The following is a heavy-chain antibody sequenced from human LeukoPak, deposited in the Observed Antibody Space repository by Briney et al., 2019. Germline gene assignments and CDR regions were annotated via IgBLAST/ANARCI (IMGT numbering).Heavy chain of an antibody. CDR3: ARAADYYDSSGYYYVPRPFDY. CDR1: GFTFSSYG. V-gene: IGHV3-33*01. Sequence: GWSLRLSCAASGFTFSSYGMHGVDPAPAKGREGVAVRWYDGSNKYYADSVKGRFTISRDNSKNTLYLQMNSLRAEDTAVYYCARAADYYDSSGYYYVPRPFDYWGQGTLVTVSS. J-gene: IGHJ4*02. D-gene: IGHD3-22*01. CDR2: RWYDGSNK.